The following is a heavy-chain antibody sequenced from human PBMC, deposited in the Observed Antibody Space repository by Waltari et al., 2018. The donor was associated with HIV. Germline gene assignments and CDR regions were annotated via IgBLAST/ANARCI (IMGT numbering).Heavy chain of an antibody. J-gene: IGHJ6*01. V-gene: IGHV4-34*01. Sequence: VHLEQWGTGLLRPSETLSLTCAGYGRSFSGYYWSWIRPSPGRGLEWIGEVNHVGRTNYSPSLKGRVTVSVDTSKNQFSLTMRSVTAADTAVYYCARDSAPGLAVDDDDGEFFYYGLDVWGQGTTVTVSS. CDR3: ARDSAPGLAVDDDDGEFFYYGLDV. CDR1: GRSFSGYY. CDR2: VNHVGRT. D-gene: IGHD6-19*01.